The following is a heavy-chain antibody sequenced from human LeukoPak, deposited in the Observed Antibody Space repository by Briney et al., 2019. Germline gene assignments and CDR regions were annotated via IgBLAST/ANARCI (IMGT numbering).Heavy chain of an antibody. J-gene: IGHJ5*02. D-gene: IGHD3-10*01. CDR1: GYAFTNYY. CDR2: INPNTGGT. CDR3: ARGGAGTYYKRDGWFDP. Sequence: ASVKISRKASGYAFTNYYIHWVRQAPGQGLEWMAWINPNTGGTNYAQKFQGRVTMTRDTSISTAYMEVNNLRSDDTAVYYCARGGAGTYYKRDGWFDPWGQGTVVTVSS. V-gene: IGHV1-2*02.